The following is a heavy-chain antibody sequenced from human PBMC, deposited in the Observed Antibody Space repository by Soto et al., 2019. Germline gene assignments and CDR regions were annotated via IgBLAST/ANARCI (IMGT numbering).Heavy chain of an antibody. CDR2: ISDYNGNT. CDR3: AREGYYSGSGTFSPPRYYGMDV. CDR1: GYTFSSYG. V-gene: IGHV1-18*01. Sequence: QVQLVQSGVEVKKAGASVKVSCKASGYTFSSYGISWARQAPGQGLEWMGWISDYNGNTHYAQKFPGRIIMTKDTTTRTAYMEVRGPRFYDTAVYFSAREGYYSGSGTFSPPRYYGMDVWGQGTTVTVSS. D-gene: IGHD3-10*01. J-gene: IGHJ6*02.